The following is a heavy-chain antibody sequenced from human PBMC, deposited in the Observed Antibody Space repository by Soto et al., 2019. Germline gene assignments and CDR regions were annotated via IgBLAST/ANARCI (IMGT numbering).Heavy chain of an antibody. CDR2: ISVYNGNT. J-gene: IGHJ5*01. D-gene: IGHD3-10*01. CDR1: GYTLTELS. Sequence: GASVKVSCKVSGYTLTELSMHWVRQAPGQGLEWMGWISVYNGNTKSAEKFQGRVTMTTDTSTSTAYMELRSLSSDDTALYYCARDGRITVIRGPLPFDSWG. CDR3: ARDGRITVIRGPLPFDS. V-gene: IGHV1-18*01.